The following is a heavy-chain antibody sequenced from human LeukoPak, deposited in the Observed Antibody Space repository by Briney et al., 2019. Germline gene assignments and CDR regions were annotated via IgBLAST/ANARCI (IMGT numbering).Heavy chain of an antibody. CDR1: GFTFCNYA. Sequence: PGRSLRLSCAASGFTFCNYAMHWVRQAPGKGLEWVAVISYHGYNKYYADSVRGRFTISRDSSKNTVDLQMNSLRDEDTAAYYCARDQGDAGSRVKRDGHYMDVWGKGTTVTVSS. CDR2: ISYHGYNK. D-gene: IGHD1-1*01. V-gene: IGHV3-30*01. CDR3: ARDQGDAGSRVKRDGHYMDV. J-gene: IGHJ6*03.